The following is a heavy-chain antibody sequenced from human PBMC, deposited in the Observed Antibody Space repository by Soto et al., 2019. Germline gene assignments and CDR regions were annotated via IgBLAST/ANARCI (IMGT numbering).Heavy chain of an antibody. CDR2: ISSTTNYI. CDR3: ARESEDLTSNFDY. V-gene: IGHV3-21*06. Sequence: SLILSFSSSGFTFTRYSMNWVRQAPGKGLEWGSSISSTTNYIYYGDSMKGRFTISRDNAKNSLYLEMNSLRAEDTAVYYCARESEDLTSNFDYWGQGTLVTVSS. CDR1: GFTFTRYS. J-gene: IGHJ4*02.